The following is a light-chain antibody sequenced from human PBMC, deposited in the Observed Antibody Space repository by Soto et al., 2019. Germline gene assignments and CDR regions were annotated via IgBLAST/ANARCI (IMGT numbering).Light chain of an antibody. V-gene: IGKV3-20*01. CDR2: GAS. CDR3: QQYGSSPTT. CDR1: QSVSSSY. Sequence: EVGLTQSRGTLSLSPGERATLSCRASQSVSSSYLAWYQQKPGQAPRLLIYGASSRATGIPDRFSGSGSGTDFTLTISRLEPEDFAVYYCQQYGSSPTTFGQGSKVDI. J-gene: IGKJ1*01.